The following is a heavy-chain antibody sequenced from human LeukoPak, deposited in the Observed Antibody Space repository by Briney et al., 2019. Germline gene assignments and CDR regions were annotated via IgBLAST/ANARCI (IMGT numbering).Heavy chain of an antibody. CDR3: AAEGPGYSGHDVYYFDF. CDR2: IVAGSGNR. V-gene: IGHV1-58*01. Sequence: SVKVSCKASGFTFTSSAVQWVRQARGQRLEWIGWIVAGSGNRNYAQKFQERVTTSRDMSTSTAYMELSSLRSEDTAVYYCAAEGPGYSGHDVYYFDFWGQGTLVTVSS. D-gene: IGHD5-12*01. J-gene: IGHJ4*02. CDR1: GFTFTSSA.